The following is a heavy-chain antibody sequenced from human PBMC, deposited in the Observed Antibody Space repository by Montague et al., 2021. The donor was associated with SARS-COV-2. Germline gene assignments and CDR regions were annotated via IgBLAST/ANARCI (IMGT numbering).Heavy chain of an antibody. Sequence: SVKVSCKASGYTFTSYGISWVRQAPGQGLEWMGWISAYNGNTNYAQKLQGRVTMTTDTSTSTAYMDLRSLRSDDTAVYYCARETYYDSSDYYPHNNWFDPWGQGTLVTASS. J-gene: IGHJ5*02. D-gene: IGHD3-22*01. CDR2: ISAYNGNT. CDR1: GYTFTSYG. CDR3: ARETYYDSSDYYPHNNWFDP. V-gene: IGHV1-18*01.